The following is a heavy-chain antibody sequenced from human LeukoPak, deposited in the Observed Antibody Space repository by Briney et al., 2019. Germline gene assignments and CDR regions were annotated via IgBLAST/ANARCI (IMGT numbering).Heavy chain of an antibody. V-gene: IGHV3-30-3*01. CDR3: AKAHGSGSYYRGSDY. Sequence: GGSLRLSCAASGFTFSSYAMHWVRQAPGKGLEWVAVISYDGSNKYYADSVKGRFTISRDNSKNTLYLQMNSLRAEDTAVYYCAKAHGSGSYYRGSDYWGQGTLVTVSS. CDR2: ISYDGSNK. J-gene: IGHJ4*02. CDR1: GFTFSSYA. D-gene: IGHD3-10*01.